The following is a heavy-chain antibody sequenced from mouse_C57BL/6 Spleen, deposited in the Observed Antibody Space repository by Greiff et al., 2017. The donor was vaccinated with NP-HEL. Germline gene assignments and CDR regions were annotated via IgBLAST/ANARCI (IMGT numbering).Heavy chain of an antibody. Sequence: VKPGASVKISCKASGYAFSSSWMNWVKQRPGKGLEWIGRIYPGDGDTNYNGKFKGKATLTADKSSSTAYMQLSSLTSEDSAVYFCARPTEGYFEVWGTGTTVTVSS. J-gene: IGHJ1*03. CDR3: ARPTEGYFEV. D-gene: IGHD1-1*01. V-gene: IGHV1-82*01. CDR1: GYAFSSSW. CDR2: IYPGDGDT.